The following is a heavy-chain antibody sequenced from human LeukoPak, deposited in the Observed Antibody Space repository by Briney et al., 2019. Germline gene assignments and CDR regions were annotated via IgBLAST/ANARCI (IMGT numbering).Heavy chain of an antibody. CDR2: IRYDGTNK. CDR3: AKDQGLSGYFGLVDF. Sequence: GGSLRLSCAASGFTFSNYGMHWVRQAPGKGLEGVAFIRYDGTNKYYADSVKGRFTISRDNSKNTLYLQMNSLRTEDTTVYYCAKDQGLSGYFGLVDFWGQGTLVTVSS. J-gene: IGHJ4*02. V-gene: IGHV3-30*02. CDR1: GFTFSNYG. D-gene: IGHD3-22*01.